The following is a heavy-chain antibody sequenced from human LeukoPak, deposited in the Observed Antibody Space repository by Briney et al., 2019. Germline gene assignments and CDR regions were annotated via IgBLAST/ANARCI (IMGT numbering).Heavy chain of an antibody. CDR3: AKGLYYYDISGLFDY. CDR2: IPYDGSSK. CDR1: GFTFSSYG. V-gene: IGHV3-30*18. Sequence: GGSLRLSCAASGFTFSSYGMHWVRQAPGKGLEWVAVIPYDGSSKYYADSVKGRFTISRDNSKNTVYLQMNSLRAEDTAVYYCAKGLYYYDISGLFDYWGQGTLVTVSS. D-gene: IGHD3-22*01. J-gene: IGHJ4*02.